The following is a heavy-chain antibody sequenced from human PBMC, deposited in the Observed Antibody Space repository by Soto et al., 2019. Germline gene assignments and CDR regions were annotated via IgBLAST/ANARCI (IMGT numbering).Heavy chain of an antibody. J-gene: IGHJ4*02. CDR1: GFTFSSYW. D-gene: IGHD6-19*01. Sequence: EVQLVESGGGLVQPGGSLRLSCAASGFTFSSYWMSWVRQAPGKGLGWVANIKQDGSEKYYVDSVKGRFTISRDNAKNSLYLQMNSLRAEDTAVYYCARVSIAVAPDYWGQGTLVTVSS. CDR3: ARVSIAVAPDY. CDR2: IKQDGSEK. V-gene: IGHV3-7*01.